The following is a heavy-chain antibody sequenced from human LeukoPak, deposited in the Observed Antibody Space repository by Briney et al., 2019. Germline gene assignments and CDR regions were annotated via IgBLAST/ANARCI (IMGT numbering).Heavy chain of an antibody. Sequence: ASVKVSCKASGYTFTGYYMHWVRQAPGQGLEWMGWINPNSGGTNYAQKFQGRVTMIRDTSISTAYMELSRLRSDDTAVYYCARASAGGCSGSSCYPYYFDYWGQGTLVTVSS. D-gene: IGHD2-15*01. V-gene: IGHV1-2*02. CDR2: INPNSGGT. CDR3: ARASAGGCSGSSCYPYYFDY. CDR1: GYTFTGYY. J-gene: IGHJ4*02.